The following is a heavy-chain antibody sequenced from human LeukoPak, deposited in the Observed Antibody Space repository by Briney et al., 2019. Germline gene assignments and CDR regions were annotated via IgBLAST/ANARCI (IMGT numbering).Heavy chain of an antibody. Sequence: GGSLRLSCAASGFTFSSYAMSWARQAPGKGLEWVSSISGSGDSTYYADSVRGRFTISRDNSKNTLYLQMNSLRAEDTAVYYCAKDQGYCTSTSCPDYWGQGTLVTVSS. V-gene: IGHV3-23*01. CDR2: ISGSGDST. CDR3: AKDQGYCTSTSCPDY. J-gene: IGHJ4*01. CDR1: GFTFSSYA. D-gene: IGHD2-2*01.